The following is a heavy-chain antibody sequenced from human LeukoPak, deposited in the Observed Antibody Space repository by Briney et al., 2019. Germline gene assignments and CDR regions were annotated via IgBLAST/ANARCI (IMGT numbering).Heavy chain of an antibody. Sequence: SETLSLTCTDSGGSISSYYWNWIRQSPGKGLEWIGYIYYSGTTNYNPSLKSRVTISIDTSKNQFSLKLTSVTAADTAVYYCATAGAFDIWGQGTMVTVSS. CDR2: IYYSGTT. V-gene: IGHV4-59*01. J-gene: IGHJ3*02. D-gene: IGHD3-10*01. CDR1: GGSISSYY. CDR3: ATAGAFDI.